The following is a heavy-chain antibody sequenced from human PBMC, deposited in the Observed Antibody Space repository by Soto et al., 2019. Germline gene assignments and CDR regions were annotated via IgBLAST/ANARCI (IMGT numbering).Heavy chain of an antibody. CDR2: IYNSGSS. CDR1: GGSISSSGNY. J-gene: IGHJ4*02. V-gene: IGHV4-31*03. CDR3: ARRRYGAFDY. D-gene: IGHD5-18*01. Sequence: PSETLSLTCTVSGGSISSSGNYWSWIRQHPGKGLEGIGYIYNSGSSYYNPSLKSRVTISVDTSKNQFSLDLTSVTAADTAVYYCARRRYGAFDYWGQGTLVTVSS.